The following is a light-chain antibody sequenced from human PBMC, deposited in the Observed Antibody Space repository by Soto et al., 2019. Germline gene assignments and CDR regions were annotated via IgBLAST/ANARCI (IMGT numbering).Light chain of an antibody. CDR1: QSVSSN. J-gene: IGKJ1*01. CDR2: GAS. V-gene: IGKV3-15*01. Sequence: EIVMTQSPASLSVSPGERATLSCRASQSVSSNLVWYQHKRGQGPRLLIFGASTRATGVPARFSGSGSGTEFTLTISSLQSEDFAVYYCQHYIEWPRTFGQGTKVEIK. CDR3: QHYIEWPRT.